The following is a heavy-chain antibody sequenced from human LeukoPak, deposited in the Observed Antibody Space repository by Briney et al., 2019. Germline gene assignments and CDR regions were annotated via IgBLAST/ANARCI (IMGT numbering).Heavy chain of an antibody. J-gene: IGHJ4*02. CDR2: IYPNGDTT. CDR1: GFIFSSYS. Sequence: GGSLRLSCAASGFIFSSYSMSWVRQAPQKGLEWVSIIYPNGDTTYYADSVTGRFSISRHNSNDIVYLQMYNLRPEDAAVYYCAKDRRPDSGYDIDYWGQGILVTVSS. D-gene: IGHD5-12*01. V-gene: IGHV3-23*01. CDR3: AKDRRPDSGYDIDY.